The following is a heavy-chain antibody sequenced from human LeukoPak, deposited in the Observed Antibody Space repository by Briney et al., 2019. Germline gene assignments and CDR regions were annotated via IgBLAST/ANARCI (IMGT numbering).Heavy chain of an antibody. Sequence: PGRSLRLSCAASGFTISDYFMSWVRQAPGKGLEFVAYIKPDGSDRHIVDSLRGRFTISRDSTENSLSLQMSSLRAEDTAVYYCARGRPTTTIFDYWGRGTLVTVSS. CDR2: IKPDGSDR. CDR3: ARGRPTTTIFDY. V-gene: IGHV3-7*04. J-gene: IGHJ4*01. CDR1: GFTISDYF. D-gene: IGHD1-1*01.